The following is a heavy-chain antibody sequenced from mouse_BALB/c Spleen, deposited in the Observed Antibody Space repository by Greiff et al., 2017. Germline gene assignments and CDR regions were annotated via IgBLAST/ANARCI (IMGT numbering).Heavy chain of an antibody. V-gene: IGHV1S16*01. J-gene: IGHJ4*01. CDR1: GYTFTSYY. D-gene: IGHD1-1*01. CDR3: TRSGYGDYYAMDY. CDR2: INPSNGGT. Sequence: LVEPGASVKLSCKASGYTFTSYYMYWVKQRPGQGLEWIGEINPSNGGTNFNEKFKSKATLTVDKSSSTAYMQLSSLTSEDSAVYYCTRSGYGDYYAMDYWGQGTSVTVSS.